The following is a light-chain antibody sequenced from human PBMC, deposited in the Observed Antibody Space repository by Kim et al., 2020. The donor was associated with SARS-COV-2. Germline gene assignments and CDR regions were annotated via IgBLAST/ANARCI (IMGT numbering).Light chain of an antibody. CDR2: EVD. CDR3: CSYAGTYTYVL. J-gene: IGLJ3*02. CDR1: SSDVGGHAF. Sequence: QSALTQPASVSGSPGQSITISCTGTSSDVGGHAFVSWYQQHPGKAPKLIIYEVDKRPSGVSDRFSGSKSGNTASLTVSGLQAEDEADYFCCSYAGTYTYVLFGGGTQLTVL. V-gene: IGLV2-23*02.